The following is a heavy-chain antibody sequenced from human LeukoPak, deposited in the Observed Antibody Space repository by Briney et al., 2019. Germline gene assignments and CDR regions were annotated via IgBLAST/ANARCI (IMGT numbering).Heavy chain of an antibody. CDR1: GFTFDDYG. CDR3: ARDRGSSSPSSAFDI. V-gene: IGHV3-20*04. D-gene: IGHD6-13*01. J-gene: IGHJ3*02. Sequence: GGSLRLSCAASGFTFDDYGMSWVRQAPGEGLEWVSGINWNGGSTGYADSVKGRFTISRDNAKNSLYLQMNSLRAEDTAVYYCARDRGSSSPSSAFDIWGQGTMVTVSS. CDR2: INWNGGST.